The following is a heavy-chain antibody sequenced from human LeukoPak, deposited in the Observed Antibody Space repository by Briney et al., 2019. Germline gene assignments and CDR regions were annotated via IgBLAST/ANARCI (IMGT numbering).Heavy chain of an antibody. V-gene: IGHV3-21*01. CDR3: ARDHCSSTSCYEYYYYYYMDV. J-gene: IGHJ6*03. CDR2: ISSSSSYI. D-gene: IGHD2-2*01. Sequence: GGSLRLSCAASGFTFSSYGMSWVRQAPGKGLEWVSSISSSSSYIYYADSVKGRFTISRDNAKNSLYLQMNSLRAEDTAVYYCARDHCSSTSCYEYYYYYYMDVWGKGTTVTVSS. CDR1: GFTFSSYG.